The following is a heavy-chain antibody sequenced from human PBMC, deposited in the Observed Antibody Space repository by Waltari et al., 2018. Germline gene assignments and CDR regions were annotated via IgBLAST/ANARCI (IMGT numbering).Heavy chain of an antibody. Sequence: QVQLVESGGGVVQPGRSLCLSCAVSGFTFGSYGMHWVRQAPGKGVEWVDVVSNDGSNNDYADSVKGRFTISRDNSKNTLYLQMNSLRAEDTAVYYCARDSGITIFGVVDYWGQGTLVTVSS. CDR2: VSNDGSNN. V-gene: IGHV3-30*03. J-gene: IGHJ4*02. CDR1: GFTFGSYG. D-gene: IGHD3-3*01. CDR3: ARDSGITIFGVVDY.